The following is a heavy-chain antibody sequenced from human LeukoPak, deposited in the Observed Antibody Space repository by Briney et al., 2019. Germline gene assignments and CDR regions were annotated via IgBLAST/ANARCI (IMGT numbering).Heavy chain of an antibody. J-gene: IGHJ4*02. V-gene: IGHV4-59*08. D-gene: IGHD3-22*01. CDR1: GGSISSYY. CDR3: ARLDYYDSSGHIDY. CDR2: IYYSGST. Sequence: PSETLSLTRTVSGGSISSYYWSWIRQPPGKGLEWIGYIYYSGSTNSNPSLKSRVTISVDTSKNQFSLKLSSVTAADTAVYYCARLDYYDSSGHIDYWGQGTLVTVSS.